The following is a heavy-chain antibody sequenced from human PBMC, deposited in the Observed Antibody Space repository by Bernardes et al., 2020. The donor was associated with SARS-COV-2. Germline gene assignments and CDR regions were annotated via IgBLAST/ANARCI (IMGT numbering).Heavy chain of an antibody. D-gene: IGHD1-1*01. J-gene: IGHJ3*02. Sequence: GGSLRLSCAASGFTFSDSAVHWVRQASGKGLEWVGRIRSKAKSYATVYGESVKGRFTISRDDSKSMTYLQMNSLKTEDTAVYYCTRRGRNSAGNDETDALDMWGQGTMVTVSS. V-gene: IGHV3-73*01. CDR1: GFTFSDSA. CDR3: TRRGRNSAGNDETDALDM. CDR2: IRSKAKSYAT.